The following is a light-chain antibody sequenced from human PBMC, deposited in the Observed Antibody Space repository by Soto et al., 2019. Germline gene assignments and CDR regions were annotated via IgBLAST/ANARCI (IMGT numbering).Light chain of an antibody. CDR2: GAS. J-gene: IGKJ1*01. CDR1: QSVSSD. V-gene: IGKV3-15*01. Sequence: EQVMTQSPATLSESPGERDTLSCRASQSVSSDLAWYQQKPGQAPRLLIYGASTRATGIPARFSGSGSGTEFTLIISSLQSEDFAVYFCQQYNNWPWTFGQGTKVDIK. CDR3: QQYNNWPWT.